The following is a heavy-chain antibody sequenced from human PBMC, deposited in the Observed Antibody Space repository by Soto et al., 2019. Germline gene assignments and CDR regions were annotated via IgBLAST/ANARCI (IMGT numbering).Heavy chain of an antibody. V-gene: IGHV1-2*04. CDR2: INPNSGGT. CDR1: GYTLTGYY. Sequence: QVQLVQSGAEVKKPGASVKVSCKASGYTLTGYYMHWVRQAPGQVLEWMGWINPNSGGTNYAQKFQGWVTMTRDTSISTAYMELSRLRSDDTAVYYCARTPRQAAAGTEGMDVWGQGTTVTVSS. D-gene: IGHD6-13*01. CDR3: ARTPRQAAAGTEGMDV. J-gene: IGHJ6*02.